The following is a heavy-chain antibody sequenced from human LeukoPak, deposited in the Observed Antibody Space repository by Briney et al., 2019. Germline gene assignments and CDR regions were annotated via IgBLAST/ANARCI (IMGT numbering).Heavy chain of an antibody. J-gene: IGHJ6*03. CDR2: IYTSGST. V-gene: IGHV4-4*07. Sequence: PSETLSLTCTVSGGSISSYYWSWIRQPAGKGLEWIGRIYTSGSTNYNPSLKSRVTMSVDTSKNQFSLKLNSVTAADTAVYYCASMRGNLNYYYMDVWGKGTTVTVSS. CDR1: GGSISSYY. CDR3: ASMRGNLNYYYMDV. D-gene: IGHD4-23*01.